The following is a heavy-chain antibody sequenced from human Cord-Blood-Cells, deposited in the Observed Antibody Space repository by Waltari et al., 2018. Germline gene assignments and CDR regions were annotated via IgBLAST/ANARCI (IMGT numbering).Heavy chain of an antibody. CDR2: IYHSGST. V-gene: IGHV4-38-2*01. CDR3: ARGNYDFWSGVAEYFQH. D-gene: IGHD3-3*01. Sequence: QVQLQESGPGLVKPSETLSLTCAVSGYSISSGYYWGWIRTPPGKGLEWIGSIYHSGSTYYNPSLKSRVTISVDTSKNQFSLKLSSVTAADTAVYYCARGNYDFWSGVAEYFQHWGQGTLVTVSS. CDR1: GYSISSGYY. J-gene: IGHJ1*01.